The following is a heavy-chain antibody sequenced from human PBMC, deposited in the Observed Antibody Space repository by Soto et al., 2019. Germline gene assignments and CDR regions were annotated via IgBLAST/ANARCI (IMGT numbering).Heavy chain of an antibody. CDR3: ARSGYSYGPNPILY. D-gene: IGHD5-18*01. CDR1: GGSISSGGYY. J-gene: IGHJ4*02. V-gene: IGHV4-31*03. CDR2: INYSGST. Sequence: QVQLQESGPGLVKPSQTLSLTCTVSGGSISSGGYYWSWIRQHPGKGLEWIGYINYSGSTDYNPSLKSRVTLSVDTSKNQFSLKLSSVTAADTAVYYCARSGYSYGPNPILYWGQGTLVTVSS.